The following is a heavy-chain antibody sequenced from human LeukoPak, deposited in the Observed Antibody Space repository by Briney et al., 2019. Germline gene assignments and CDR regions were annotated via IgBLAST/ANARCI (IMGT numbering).Heavy chain of an antibody. Sequence: PGRSLRLSCAASGFTFSGHGMHWIRQAPGKGLEGVAVIWHDGSKQLYADSVKGRFSISRDDSTSTLYLQMNSLRAEDTAVYYCAREDSSGWFSAYWGQGTLVTVSS. V-gene: IGHV3-33*01. CDR3: AREDSSGWFSAY. J-gene: IGHJ4*02. CDR2: IWHDGSKQ. CDR1: GFTFSGHG. D-gene: IGHD6-19*01.